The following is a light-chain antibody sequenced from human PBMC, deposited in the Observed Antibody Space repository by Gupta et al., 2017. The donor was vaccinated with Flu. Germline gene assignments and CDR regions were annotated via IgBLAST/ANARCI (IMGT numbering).Light chain of an antibody. Sequence: QSALTQPASVTGSPGQSITISCTGTSSDVGAYNYVSWYQQYLGKAPELMIYEVNNRPSGISNRFSGSKSGNTASLTISGLQAEDEADYYCSSYTRSNSLRVFGGGTKLTVL. J-gene: IGLJ3*02. CDR3: SSYTRSNSLRV. CDR1: SSDVGAYNY. V-gene: IGLV2-14*01. CDR2: EVN.